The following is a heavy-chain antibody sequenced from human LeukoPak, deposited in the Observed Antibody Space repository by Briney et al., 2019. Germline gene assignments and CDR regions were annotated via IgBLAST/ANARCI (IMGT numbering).Heavy chain of an antibody. V-gene: IGHV1-8*02. CDR3: ALLWGGLTVTGDYFDY. Sequence: ASVKVSCKASGYTFTSYYMHWVRQAPGQGLEWVGWMNPNSGNTGYAQKFQGRVTMTRNTSISTAYMELSSLRSEDTAVYYCALLWGGLTVTGDYFDYWGQGTLVTVSS. D-gene: IGHD4-17*01. CDR1: GYTFTSYY. CDR2: MNPNSGNT. J-gene: IGHJ4*02.